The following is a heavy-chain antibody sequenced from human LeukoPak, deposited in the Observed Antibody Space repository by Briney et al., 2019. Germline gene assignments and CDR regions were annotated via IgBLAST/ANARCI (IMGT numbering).Heavy chain of an antibody. Sequence: GGSLRLYCAASGFTFSSYEMNWVRQATGKGLEWVSYISSSGSTIYYADSVKGRFTISRDNAKDSLYLQMNSLRAEDTAVYYCAREVFGELLGMDYWGQGTLVTVSS. V-gene: IGHV3-48*03. D-gene: IGHD1-26*01. CDR2: ISSSGSTI. CDR1: GFTFSSYE. CDR3: AREVFGELLGMDY. J-gene: IGHJ4*02.